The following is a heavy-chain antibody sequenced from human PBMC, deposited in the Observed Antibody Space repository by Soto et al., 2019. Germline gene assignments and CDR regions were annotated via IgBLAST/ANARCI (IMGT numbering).Heavy chain of an antibody. Sequence: GKSLKISCKGSGYSFTSYWIGWVRQMPGKGLEWMGIIYPGDSDTRYSPSFQGQVTISADKSISTAYLQWSSLKASDAAMYYCATASLHTPASHSYGMAVWGQGTTVTVSS. CDR3: ATASLHTPASHSYGMAV. D-gene: IGHD2-21*01. CDR1: GYSFTSYW. CDR2: IYPGDSDT. J-gene: IGHJ6*02. V-gene: IGHV5-51*03.